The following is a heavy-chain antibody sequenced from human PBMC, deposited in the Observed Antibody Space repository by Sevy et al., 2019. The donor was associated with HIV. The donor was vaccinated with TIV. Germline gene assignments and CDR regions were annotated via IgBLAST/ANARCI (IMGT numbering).Heavy chain of an antibody. V-gene: IGHV4-59*13. CDR1: GGSISSYC. CDR2: MCHTGIT. D-gene: IGHD5-18*01. CDR3: ARAGHSYGLFDY. Sequence: SETLSLTCTVSGGSISSYCCNWIRQSPGKGLEWIGYMCHTGITNYNPSLKSRVTISLDTSRNQFSLRLSSMTAADTAVYYCARAGHSYGLFDYWGQGTLVTVSS. J-gene: IGHJ4*02.